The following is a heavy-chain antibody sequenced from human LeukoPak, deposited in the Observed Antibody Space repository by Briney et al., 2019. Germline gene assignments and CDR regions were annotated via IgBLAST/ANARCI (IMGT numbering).Heavy chain of an antibody. CDR1: GFTFSNFA. CDR2: ISSGVGNM. D-gene: IGHD2-21*01. V-gene: IGHV3-21*01. CDR3: ARGDYPRQ. J-gene: IGHJ6*04. Sequence: GGSLRLSCVASGFTFSNFAMNWVRQGPGKGLEWVSTISSGVGNMYYADSVKGRFTVSRDNAKNSVFLQMSSLRAEDTAVYYCARGDYPRQWGKGTTVTVSS.